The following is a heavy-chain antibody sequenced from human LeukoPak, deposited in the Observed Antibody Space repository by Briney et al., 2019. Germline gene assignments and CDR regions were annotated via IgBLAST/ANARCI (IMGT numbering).Heavy chain of an antibody. J-gene: IGHJ4*02. CDR1: GFTFSSYA. V-gene: IGHV3-23*01. CDR3: AGGVVPAASDFDY. Sequence: GRSLRLSCAASGFTFSSYAMSWVRQAPGKGLEWVSAISGSGGSAYYANSVKGRFTISRDNSKNTLYLQMNSLRAEDTAVYYCAGGVVPAASDFDYWGQGTLVTVSS. D-gene: IGHD2-2*01. CDR2: ISGSGGSA.